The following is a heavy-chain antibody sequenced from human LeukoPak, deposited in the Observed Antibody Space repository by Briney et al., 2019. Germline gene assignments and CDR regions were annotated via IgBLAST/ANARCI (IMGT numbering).Heavy chain of an antibody. CDR1: GYTFISYH. J-gene: IGHJ4*02. CDR2: INPTGNST. CDR3: AGGRLSRGDSSGFDY. V-gene: IGHV1-46*01. D-gene: IGHD5-18*01. Sequence: ASVKVSCKASGYTFISYHMHWVRRAPAQRLQWMGIINPTGNSTTYAQNFQGRVTMTRDTSSMIVYMDLSSLRSEDTAVYYCAGGRLSRGDSSGFDYWGQGTLVTVSS.